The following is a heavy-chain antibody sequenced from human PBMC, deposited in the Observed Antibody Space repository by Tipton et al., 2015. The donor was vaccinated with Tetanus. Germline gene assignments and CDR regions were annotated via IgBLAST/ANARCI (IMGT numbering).Heavy chain of an antibody. V-gene: IGHV4-39*01. D-gene: IGHD3-16*02. CDR3: AKTAGYDNTWLYHFDF. CDR2: AFSSGNT. CDR1: GGSITSGGYY. J-gene: IGHJ4*02. Sequence: TLSLTCTVSGGSITSGGYYWSWIRQSPGKGLEWIGSAFSSGNTFYNPSLMSRVTISVDTSKNQFSLKLSSVTAADTAVYFCAKTAGYDNTWLYHFDFWGQGILGTVSS.